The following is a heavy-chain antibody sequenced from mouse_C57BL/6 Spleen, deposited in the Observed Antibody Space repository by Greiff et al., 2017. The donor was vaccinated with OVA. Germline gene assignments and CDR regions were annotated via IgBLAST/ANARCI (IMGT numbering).Heavy chain of an antibody. V-gene: IGHV1-5*01. D-gene: IGHD1-1*01. Sequence: VQLQQSGTVLARPGASVKMSCKTSGYTFTSYWMHWVKQRPGPGLEWIGAIYPGNSDTSYNQKFKGKAKLTAVTSASTAYMELSSLTNEDSAVYYCTRPYYYGSSYYAMDYWGQGTSVTGSS. CDR2: IYPGNSDT. CDR1: GYTFTSYW. CDR3: TRPYYYGSSYYAMDY. J-gene: IGHJ4*01.